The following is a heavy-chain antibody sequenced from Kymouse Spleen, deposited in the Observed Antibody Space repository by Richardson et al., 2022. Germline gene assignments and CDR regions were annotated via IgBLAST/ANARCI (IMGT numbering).Heavy chain of an antibody. D-gene: IGHD6-13*01. J-gene: IGHJ6*02. CDR2: ISWDGGST. CDR3: AKDMYSSSWYVGYYYGMDV. Sequence: EVQLVESGGVVVQPGGSLRLSCAASGFTFDDYTMHWVRQAPGKGLEWVSLISWDGGSTYYADSVKGRFTISRDNSKNSLYLQMNSLRTEDTALYYCAKDMYSSSWYVGYYYGMDVWGQGTTVTVSS. V-gene: IGHV3-43*01. CDR1: GFTFDDYT.